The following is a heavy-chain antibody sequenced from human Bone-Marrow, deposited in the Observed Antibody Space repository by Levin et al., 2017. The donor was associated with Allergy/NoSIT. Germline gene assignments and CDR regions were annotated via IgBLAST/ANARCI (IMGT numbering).Heavy chain of an antibody. J-gene: IGHJ4*02. V-gene: IGHV1-2*02. CDR3: AKLGGDGKYGDY. Sequence: ASVKVSCKASGYAFTGHYMHWVRQAPGQGLECMGWINPNSGVTYYEQKFQGRVTMTRDTSISTAYMELSSLRSDDTAVYYCAKLGGDGKYGDYWGQGTLVSVSS. CDR1: GYAFTGHY. CDR2: INPNSGVT. D-gene: IGHD3-16*01.